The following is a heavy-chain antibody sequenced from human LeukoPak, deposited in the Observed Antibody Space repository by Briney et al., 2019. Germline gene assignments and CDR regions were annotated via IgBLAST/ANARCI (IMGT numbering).Heavy chain of an antibody. CDR2: ISYDGSNK. J-gene: IGHJ4*02. CDR3: ARDRPVADSWSGYYYY. CDR1: GFTFSSYA. Sequence: PGRSLRLSCAASGFTFSSYAMHWVRQAPGKGLEWVAVISYDGSNKYYADSVKGRFTISRDNSKNTLYLQMNSLRAEDTAVYYCARDRPVADSWSGYYYYWGQGTLVTVSS. D-gene: IGHD3-3*01. V-gene: IGHV3-30-3*01.